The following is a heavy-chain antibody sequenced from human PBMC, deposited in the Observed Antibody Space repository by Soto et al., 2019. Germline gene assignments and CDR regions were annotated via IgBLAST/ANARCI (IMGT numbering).Heavy chain of an antibody. CDR1: GFTFSNYG. Sequence: QVQLVQSGAEVKKPGASVKVSCKASGFTFSNYGITWLRQVPGQGLEWMGWISAYNGKTVHAQEYQRRLTMTTDTSTSTAYLELRSLRPDDTAVYYCARPQNATLTDSHTNYFDPWGQGTLVTVSS. CDR2: ISAYNGKT. V-gene: IGHV1-18*01. CDR3: ARPQNATLTDSHTNYFDP. D-gene: IGHD3-9*01. J-gene: IGHJ5*02.